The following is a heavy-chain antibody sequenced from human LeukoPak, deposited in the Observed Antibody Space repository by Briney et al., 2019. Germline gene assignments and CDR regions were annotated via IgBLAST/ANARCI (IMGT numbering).Heavy chain of an antibody. J-gene: IGHJ6*02. CDR2: IYYSGST. Sequence: SETLSLTCTVSGGSISSYYWSWIRQPPGKGLEWIGYIYYSGSTNYNPSLKSRVTISVDTSKNQFSLKLSSVTAADTAVYYCARDWTGTTGNYYGMDVWGQGTMVTVSS. CDR1: GGSISSYY. V-gene: IGHV4-59*01. CDR3: ARDWTGTTGNYYGMDV. D-gene: IGHD1-7*01.